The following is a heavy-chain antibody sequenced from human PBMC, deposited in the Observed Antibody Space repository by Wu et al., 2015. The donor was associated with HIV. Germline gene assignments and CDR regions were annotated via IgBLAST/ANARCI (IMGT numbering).Heavy chain of an antibody. CDR2: IIPIFGTA. CDR3: ARDHAEYSSSIGYYYMDV. Sequence: QVQLVQSGAEVKKPGSSVKVSCRASGGTLSHYEISWMRQAPGQGLEWMGGIIPIFGTANYAQKFQGRVTITADESTSTAYMELSSLRSEDTAVYYCARDHAEYSSSIGYYYMDVVGTKGPRSPSP. V-gene: IGHV1-69*12. CDR1: GGTLSHYE. J-gene: IGHJ6*03. D-gene: IGHD6-6*01.